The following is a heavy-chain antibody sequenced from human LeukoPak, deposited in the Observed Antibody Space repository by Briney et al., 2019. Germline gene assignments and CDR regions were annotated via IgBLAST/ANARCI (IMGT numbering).Heavy chain of an antibody. CDR2: IYSGGST. Sequence: GGSLRLSCAASGFTVSSNSMSWIRQAPGKGLEWVSVIYSGGSTYYADSVKGRFTISRDNSKNTLYLQMNSLRAEDTAVYYCASPLASGDSIGHYYAYWGQGTLVTVSS. CDR3: ASPLASGDSIGHYYAY. D-gene: IGHD3-22*01. CDR1: GFTVSSNS. J-gene: IGHJ4*02. V-gene: IGHV3-53*01.